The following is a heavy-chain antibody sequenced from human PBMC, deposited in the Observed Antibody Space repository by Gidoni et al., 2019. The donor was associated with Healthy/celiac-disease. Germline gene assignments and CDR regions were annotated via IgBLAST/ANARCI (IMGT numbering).Heavy chain of an antibody. Sequence: QVQLVESGGGVVQPGRSLRLPCAASGFTFSSYAMHWVRQAPGKGLEWVAVISYDGSNKYYADSVKGRFTISRDNSKNTLYLQMNSLRAEDTAVYYCARDGWEPKGYWGQGTLVTVSS. CDR1: GFTFSSYA. D-gene: IGHD1-26*01. CDR3: ARDGWEPKGY. V-gene: IGHV3-30*04. J-gene: IGHJ4*02. CDR2: ISYDGSNK.